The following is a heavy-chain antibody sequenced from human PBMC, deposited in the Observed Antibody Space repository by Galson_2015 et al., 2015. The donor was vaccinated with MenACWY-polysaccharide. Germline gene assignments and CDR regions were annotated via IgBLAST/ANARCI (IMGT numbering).Heavy chain of an antibody. V-gene: IGHV3-23*01. D-gene: IGHD6-13*01. CDR3: ARVQGGYSNDWHHPYYFDY. CDR2: IGHRGGAI. CDR1: GLSFSTSA. J-gene: IGHJ4*02. Sequence: SLRLSCAASGLSFSTSAMSWVRQAPGERLEWVSTIGHRGGAIFYADSVKGRFTISRDNSKNTLYLQMNSLRADDTAVYYCARVQGGYSNDWHHPYYFDYWGQGTLVTVSS.